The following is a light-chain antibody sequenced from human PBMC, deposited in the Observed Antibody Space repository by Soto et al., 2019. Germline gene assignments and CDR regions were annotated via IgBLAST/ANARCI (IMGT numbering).Light chain of an antibody. CDR2: STN. CDR1: SGSVSTSYY. Sequence: QAVVTQEPSFSVSPGGTVTLTCGLSSGSVSTSYYPSWYQQTPGQAPRTLIYSTNTRSSGVPDRFSGSILGNKAALTITGAQADDESDYYCVLYMGSGMGVVFGGGTKVTVL. CDR3: VLYMGSGMGVV. J-gene: IGLJ2*01. V-gene: IGLV8-61*01.